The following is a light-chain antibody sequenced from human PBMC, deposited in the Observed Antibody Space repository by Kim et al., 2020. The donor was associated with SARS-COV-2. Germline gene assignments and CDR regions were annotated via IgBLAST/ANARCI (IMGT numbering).Light chain of an antibody. CDR2: AAS. CDR3: QQSHTAPLLT. J-gene: IGKJ4*01. Sequence: SVGDRVTITCRASQSINAYLIWYQQKPGKAPKLLIYAASTLQSGVPSRFSGSGSGTDFTLTINSLQTEDFATYYCQQSHTAPLLTFGGGTKVDIK. CDR1: QSINAY. V-gene: IGKV1-39*01.